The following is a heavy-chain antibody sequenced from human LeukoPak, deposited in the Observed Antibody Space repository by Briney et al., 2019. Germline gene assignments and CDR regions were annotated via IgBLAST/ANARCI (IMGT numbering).Heavy chain of an antibody. CDR1: GYTFTSYG. D-gene: IGHD4-17*01. J-gene: IGHJ6*03. V-gene: IGHV1-18*01. CDR2: ISAYNGNT. CDR3: ARVARGIITEGDYAPYYYYMDV. Sequence: GASVKVSCKASGYTFTSYGISWVRQAPGQGLEWMGWISAYNGNTNYAQKLQGRVTMTTDTSTSTAYMELRSLRSDDTAVYYCARVARGIITEGDYAPYYYYMDVWGKGTTVTVSS.